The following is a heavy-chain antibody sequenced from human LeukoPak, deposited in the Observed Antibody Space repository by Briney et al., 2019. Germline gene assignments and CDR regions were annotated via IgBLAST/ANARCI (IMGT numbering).Heavy chain of an antibody. CDR1: GYTFTGYY. J-gene: IGHJ4*02. V-gene: IGHV1-2*02. CDR3: ARDLDDSSGYTDY. D-gene: IGHD3-22*01. Sequence: ASVKVSFKASGYTFTGYYMHRVRQAPGQGLEWMGWINPNSGGTNYAQKFQGRVTMTRDTSISTAYMELSRLRSDDTAVYYCARDLDDSSGYTDYWGQGTLVTVSS. CDR2: INPNSGGT.